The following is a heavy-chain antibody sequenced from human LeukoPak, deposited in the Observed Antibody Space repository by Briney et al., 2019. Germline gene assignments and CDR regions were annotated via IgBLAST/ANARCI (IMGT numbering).Heavy chain of an antibody. CDR2: LNEDGSKI. V-gene: IGHV3-7*03. CDR1: GFAFSSYW. CDR3: AKDLEPSITMIAVFEY. D-gene: IGHD3-22*01. Sequence: GGSLRLSCAASGFAFSSYWMTWVRQAPGKGLEWVASLNEDGSKISYVGSVKGRFTISRDNSKNTLYLQMNSLRAEDTAVYYCAKDLEPSITMIAVFEYWGQGTLVTVSS. J-gene: IGHJ4*02.